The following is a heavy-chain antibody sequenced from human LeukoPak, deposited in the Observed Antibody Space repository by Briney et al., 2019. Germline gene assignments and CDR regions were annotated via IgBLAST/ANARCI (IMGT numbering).Heavy chain of an antibody. Sequence: PGGSLRLSCAASGFTFSSYGMHWVRQAPGKGLEWVAFIRYDGSNKYYADSVKGRFTISRDNSKNTLYLQMNSLRAEDTAVYYCAKGHEGFGVATSPGYWGQGTLVTVSS. CDR2: IRYDGSNK. D-gene: IGHD3-3*01. CDR1: GFTFSSYG. V-gene: IGHV3-30*02. J-gene: IGHJ4*02. CDR3: AKGHEGFGVATSPGY.